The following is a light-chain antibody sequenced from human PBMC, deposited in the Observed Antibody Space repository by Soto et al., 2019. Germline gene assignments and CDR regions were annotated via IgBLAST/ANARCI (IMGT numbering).Light chain of an antibody. CDR3: QQHGTSPYT. Sequence: EVVLTQSPNTLSLSPGERATLSCWASQSLRSSYLAWYQRKPGQAPRLLMFGASRRATGIPDRFNGSGSGTDFILTISRLEPEDVAVYYCQQHGTSPYTFGQGTRWRL. CDR1: QSLRSSY. CDR2: GAS. V-gene: IGKV3-20*01. J-gene: IGKJ2*01.